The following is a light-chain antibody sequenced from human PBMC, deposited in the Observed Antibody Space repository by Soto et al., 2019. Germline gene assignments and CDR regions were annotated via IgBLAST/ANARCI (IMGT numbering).Light chain of an antibody. J-gene: IGKJ1*01. CDR1: QSVSVW. V-gene: IGKV1-5*01. CDR3: QQYINWLRT. Sequence: DIQMTQSPSTLSASVGDRVSISCLASQSVSVWVAWYQQKPGAAPKLLIYDAFTVDTGVPSRFSGSGSGTEFTPTISSLQSEDSAVYYCQQYINWLRTFGQGTKVDIK. CDR2: DAF.